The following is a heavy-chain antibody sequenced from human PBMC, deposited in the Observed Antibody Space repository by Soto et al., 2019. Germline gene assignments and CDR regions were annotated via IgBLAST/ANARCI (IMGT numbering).Heavy chain of an antibody. J-gene: IGHJ5*02. Sequence: QLQLQESGPGLVKPSETLSLTCTVSGGSISSSSYFWGWIRQLRGKGLERIGSVDSRGRTNYNPSLKRRVTVTVDTSKNKFPLKLSSVTAADTAVYYYSRHPSDFWFDPWGQGTLVTVSS. CDR3: SRHPSDFWFDP. D-gene: IGHD2-21*02. CDR2: VDSRGRT. CDR1: GGSISSSSYF. V-gene: IGHV4-39*01.